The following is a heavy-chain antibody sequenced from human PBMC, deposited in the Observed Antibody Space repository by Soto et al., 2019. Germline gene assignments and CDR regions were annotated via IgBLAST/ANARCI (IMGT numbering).Heavy chain of an antibody. Sequence: GGSLRLSCAASGFTFSNAWMSWVRQAPGKGLEWVGRIKSKTDGGTTDYAAPVKGRFTISRDDSKNTLYLQMNSLKTEDTAVYYCTTDLRGYSYGLGYWGQGTLVTVSS. J-gene: IGHJ4*02. CDR3: TTDLRGYSYGLGY. CDR1: GFTFSNAW. CDR2: IKSKTDGGTT. D-gene: IGHD5-18*01. V-gene: IGHV3-15*01.